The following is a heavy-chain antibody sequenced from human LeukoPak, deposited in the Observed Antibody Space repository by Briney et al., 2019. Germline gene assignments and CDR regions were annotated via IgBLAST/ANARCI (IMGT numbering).Heavy chain of an antibody. CDR1: GFTFGDHA. V-gene: IGHV3-49*04. Sequence: PGRSLRLSCRGSGFTFGDHAMSWVRQAPGKGLEWVGFIRSKAYRGTTEYAASVKGRFTISRDGSASIAYLQMNSLKTEDTAVYYCARGPIQLWIHNAMDVWGQGTTVTVSS. J-gene: IGHJ6*02. D-gene: IGHD5-18*01. CDR3: ARGPIQLWIHNAMDV. CDR2: IRSKAYRGTT.